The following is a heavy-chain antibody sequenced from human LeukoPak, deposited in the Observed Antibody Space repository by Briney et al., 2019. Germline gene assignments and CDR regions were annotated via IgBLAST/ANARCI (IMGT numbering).Heavy chain of an antibody. J-gene: IGHJ3*02. V-gene: IGHV3-48*03. CDR1: GFTFSSYE. CDR2: ISSSGSTI. CDR3: ARGLYRALDI. Sequence: PGGSLRLSCAASGFTFSSYEMNWVRQAPGKGLEWVSYISSSGSTIYYADSVKGRITISRDNAKNSLYLQMNSLRDEDTAVYYCARGLYRALDIWGQGAMVTVSS. D-gene: IGHD3-10*01.